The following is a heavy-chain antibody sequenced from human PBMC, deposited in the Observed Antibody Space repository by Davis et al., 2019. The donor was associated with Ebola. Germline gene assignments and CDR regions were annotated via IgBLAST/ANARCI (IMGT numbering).Heavy chain of an antibody. J-gene: IGHJ5*02. Sequence: SVKVSCKASGYTFTSYDINWVRQATGQGLEWMGGIIPIFGTANYAQKFQGRVTITTDESTSTAYMELSSLRSEDTAVYYCARDRVRNSGWYEYWFDPWGQGTLVTVSS. D-gene: IGHD6-19*01. CDR1: GYTFTSYD. CDR3: ARDRVRNSGWYEYWFDP. CDR2: IIPIFGTA. V-gene: IGHV1-69*05.